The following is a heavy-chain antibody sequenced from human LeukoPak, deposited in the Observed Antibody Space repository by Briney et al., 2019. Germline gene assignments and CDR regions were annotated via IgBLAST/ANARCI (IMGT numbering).Heavy chain of an antibody. CDR1: GYTFTVYY. CDR3: ARGGYDFWSGYRSFDY. V-gene: IGHV1-2*02. J-gene: IGHJ4*02. D-gene: IGHD3-3*01. Sequence: ASVTVSCKASGYTFTVYYMHWVRQAPGQGLEWMGWINPNSGGTNYAQKFQGRVTMTRDTSISTAYMELSRLRSDETAVYYCARGGYDFWSGYRSFDYWGQGTLVTVSS. CDR2: INPNSGGT.